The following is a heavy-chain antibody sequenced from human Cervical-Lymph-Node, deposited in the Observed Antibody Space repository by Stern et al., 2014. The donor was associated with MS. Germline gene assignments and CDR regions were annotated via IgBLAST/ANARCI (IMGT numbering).Heavy chain of an antibody. CDR3: VREAAHTTDDAFDL. J-gene: IGHJ3*01. D-gene: IGHD6-6*01. CDR1: RFTFDDYA. Sequence: EVQLEESGGGLVQPGRSLRLSCAASRFTFDDYAMHWVRQAPGKGLEWVSRISWNSGTRDYADSVRGRFTISRDNAKNSLHLQMNSLRGEDTAIYFCVREAAHTTDDAFDLWGQGTMVTVSS. CDR2: ISWNSGTR. V-gene: IGHV3-9*01.